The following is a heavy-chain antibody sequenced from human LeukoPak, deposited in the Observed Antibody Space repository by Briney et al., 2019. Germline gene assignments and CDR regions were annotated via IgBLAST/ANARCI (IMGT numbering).Heavy chain of an antibody. D-gene: IGHD2-8*01. CDR1: GFTFGRYL. Sequence: QPGGSLRLSCAGSGFTFGRYLMSWVRQAPGKGLEWVASINQGGSRLHYLDSVTGRFIISRDDAQNSLFLQMTRLRVDDTAVYYCARLKDDVTKIDYWGQGTLVSVSS. V-gene: IGHV3-7*01. CDR3: ARLKDDVTKIDY. CDR2: INQGGSRL. J-gene: IGHJ4*02.